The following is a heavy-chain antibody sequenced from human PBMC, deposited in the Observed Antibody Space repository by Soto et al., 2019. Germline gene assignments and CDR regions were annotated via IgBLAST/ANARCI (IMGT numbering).Heavy chain of an antibody. V-gene: IGHV1-69*08. CDR1: GGTFSSYT. CDR2: IIPILGIA. D-gene: IGHD3-10*01. J-gene: IGHJ5*02. CDR3: ARDSMVREVIIGDWFDL. Sequence: QVQLVQSGAEVKKPGSSVKVSSKASGGTFSSYTISWVRQAPGQGLAWMGRIIPILGIANYAQKLQGRVKITADKPTSTDYMELSRLRSKDTAVYYCARDSMVREVIIGDWFDLWGQGTLVTVSS.